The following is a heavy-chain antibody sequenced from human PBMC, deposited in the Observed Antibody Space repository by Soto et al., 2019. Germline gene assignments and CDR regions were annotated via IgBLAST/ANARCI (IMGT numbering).Heavy chain of an antibody. Sequence: GGSLRLSCAASGFTFSSYSMNWVRQAPGKGLEWVSGMSGSGDSTYYADSVKGRFTISRDNSKNTLYLQMNSLRAEDTAVYYCAKEFLYSDSYNYFDSWGQGTLVTVSS. J-gene: IGHJ4*02. CDR1: GFTFSSYS. CDR2: MSGSGDST. CDR3: AKEFLYSDSYNYFDS. D-gene: IGHD4-17*01. V-gene: IGHV3-23*01.